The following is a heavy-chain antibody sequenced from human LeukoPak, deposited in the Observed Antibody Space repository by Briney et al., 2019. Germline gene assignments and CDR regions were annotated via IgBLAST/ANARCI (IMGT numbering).Heavy chain of an antibody. CDR1: GFTFTSSA. Sequence: ASVKVSCKASGFTFTSSAMHWVRQARGQRLEWIGWIVVGSGNTNYAQKFQERVTITRDMSTSTAYMELSSLRSEDTAVYYCAADSWELLPRAFDIWGQGTMVTVSS. J-gene: IGHJ3*02. CDR2: IVVGSGNT. D-gene: IGHD1-26*01. CDR3: AADSWELLPRAFDI. V-gene: IGHV1-58*02.